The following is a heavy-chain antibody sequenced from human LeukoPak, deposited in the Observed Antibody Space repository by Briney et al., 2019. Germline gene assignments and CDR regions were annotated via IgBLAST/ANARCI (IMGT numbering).Heavy chain of an antibody. V-gene: IGHV1-18*01. J-gene: IGHJ3*02. D-gene: IGHD6-19*01. CDR3: ARDRMYSSGRTAGYAFDI. CDR2: ISAYNGNT. CDR1: GYTFTSYG. Sequence: ASVKVSCKASGYTFTSYGISWVRQAPGQGLEWMGWISAYNGNTNYAQKLQGRVTMTTDTSTSTAYMELRSLRSDDTAVYYCARDRMYSSGRTAGYAFDIWGQGTMVTVSS.